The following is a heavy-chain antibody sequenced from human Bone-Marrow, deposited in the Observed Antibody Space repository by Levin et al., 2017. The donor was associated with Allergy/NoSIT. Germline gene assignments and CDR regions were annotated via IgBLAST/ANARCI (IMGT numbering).Heavy chain of an antibody. J-gene: IGHJ4*02. V-gene: IGHV1-3*01. CDR2: INPGNGNT. Sequence: GESLKISCKASGYTFTSDTIHWVRRAPGEGLQWMGWINPGNGNTKYSQNFQDRLIMTRDTSASTVYMELSSLTSEDTAMYYCARVFIIGTSSLGFWGQGTLVTVSS. D-gene: IGHD2-2*01. CDR1: GYTFTSDT. CDR3: ARVFIIGTSSLGF.